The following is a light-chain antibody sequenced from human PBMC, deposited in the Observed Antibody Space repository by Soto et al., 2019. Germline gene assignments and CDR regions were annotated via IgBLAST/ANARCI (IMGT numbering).Light chain of an antibody. V-gene: IGKV3-15*01. CDR3: QQYNNWPRT. J-gene: IGKJ2*01. CDR1: QSVSSN. CDR2: GAS. Sequence: EVVMTQSPATLSVSPGERATLSCSASQSVSSNLVWYQQVPGQAPRLLIYGASTSATGIPARFSGSGSGTECTLTIRGRQAEEFAVYYCQQYNNWPRTFGQGTKLEIK.